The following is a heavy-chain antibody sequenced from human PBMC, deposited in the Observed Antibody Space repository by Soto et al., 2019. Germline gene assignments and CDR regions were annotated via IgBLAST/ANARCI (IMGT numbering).Heavy chain of an antibody. CDR3: ARGVGIWFRELSTSANYYYGLDV. Sequence: QVQLQESGPGLVKPSQTLSLTCTVSGGSISSGGYYWTWIRQHPEKGLEWIGYIYYSGSTHYNPSHKTRAASYADTSKNQLSLDLNFVTGADTAVYYCARGVGIWFRELSTSANYYYGLDVWGQGTTVTVSS. D-gene: IGHD3-10*01. J-gene: IGHJ6*02. CDR2: IYYSGST. CDR1: GGSISSGGYY. V-gene: IGHV4-31*03.